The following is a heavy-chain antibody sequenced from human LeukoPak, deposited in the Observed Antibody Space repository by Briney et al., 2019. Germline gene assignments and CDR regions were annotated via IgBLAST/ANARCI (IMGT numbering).Heavy chain of an antibody. CDR2: IYYSGST. Sequence: SETLSLTCTVSGGSISSGGYYWSWIRQHPGKGLEWIEYIYYSGSTYYNPSLKSRVTISVDTSKNQFSLKLSSVTAADTAVYYCASRPLDYYDSSGYVFWGQGTLVTVSS. V-gene: IGHV4-31*03. D-gene: IGHD3-22*01. J-gene: IGHJ4*02. CDR3: ASRPLDYYDSSGYVF. CDR1: GGSISSGGYY.